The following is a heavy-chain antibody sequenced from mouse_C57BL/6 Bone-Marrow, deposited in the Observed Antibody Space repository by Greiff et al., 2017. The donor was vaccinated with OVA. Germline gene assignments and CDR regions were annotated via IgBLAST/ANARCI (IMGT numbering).Heavy chain of an antibody. CDR1: GFTFTDYY. CDR3: ASLDYYGSRNWYFDV. D-gene: IGHD1-1*01. V-gene: IGHV7-3*01. J-gene: IGHJ1*03. CDR2: IRNKANGYTT. Sequence: EVKLVESGGGLVQPGGSLSLSCAASGFTFTDYYMSWVRQPPGKALEWLGFIRNKANGYTTEYSASVKGRFTISRDNSQSILYLQMNALRAEDSATYDCASLDYYGSRNWYFDVWGTGTTVTVSS.